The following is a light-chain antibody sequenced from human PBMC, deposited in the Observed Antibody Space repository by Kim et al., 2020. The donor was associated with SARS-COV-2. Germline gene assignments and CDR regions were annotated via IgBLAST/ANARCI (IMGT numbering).Light chain of an antibody. CDR3: QAWDSSTVV. Sequence: SYELTQPPSESVSPGQTASITCSGDKLGDKYACWYQQKPGQSPVLVIYQDSNRPSGIPERFSGSNSGNTATLTISGTQAMDEADYYCQAWDSSTVVFGGG. CDR1: KLGDKY. J-gene: IGLJ2*01. V-gene: IGLV3-1*01. CDR2: QDS.